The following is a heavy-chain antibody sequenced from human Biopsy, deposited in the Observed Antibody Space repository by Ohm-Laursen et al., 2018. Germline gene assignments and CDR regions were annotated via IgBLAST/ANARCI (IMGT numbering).Heavy chain of an antibody. CDR2: ISWNSGSI. V-gene: IGHV3-9*01. CDR3: ANSGGSGSYSHL. CDR1: GFTFYDYA. D-gene: IGHD3-10*01. Sequence: SLRLSRAASGFTFYDYAMHCVRRVPRKGLERVSGISWNSGSIGYADSVKGRFTISRDKAKNSLYLQMNSLRVEDTAFYYCANSGGSGSYSHLWGRGTLVTVSS. J-gene: IGHJ2*01.